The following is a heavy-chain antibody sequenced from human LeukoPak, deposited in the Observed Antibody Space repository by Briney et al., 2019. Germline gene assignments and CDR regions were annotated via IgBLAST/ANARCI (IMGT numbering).Heavy chain of an antibody. V-gene: IGHV4-39*07. CDR3: ARVIEAAMYYDFWSGYYRPSHYYYYMDV. Sequence: PSETLSLTCTVSGGSISSSSYYWGWIRQPPGKGLEWIGSIYYSGSTYYNTSLKSRVTISVDTSKNQFSLKLSSVTAADTAVYYCARVIEAAMYYDFWSGYYRPSHYYYYMDVWGKGTTVTVSS. CDR2: IYYSGST. J-gene: IGHJ6*03. D-gene: IGHD3-3*01. CDR1: GGSISSSSYY.